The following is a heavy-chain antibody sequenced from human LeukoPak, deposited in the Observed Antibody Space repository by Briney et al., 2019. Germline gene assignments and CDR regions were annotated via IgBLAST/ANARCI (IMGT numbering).Heavy chain of an antibody. CDR1: GGSISSYY. CDR3: ATLNGDYEGWFDP. D-gene: IGHD4-17*01. Sequence: SETLSLTCTVSGGSISSYYWSWIRQPPGKGLEWIGYIYYSGSTNYNPSLKSRVTISVDTSKNQFSLKLSSVTAADTAVYYCATLNGDYEGWFDPWGQGTLVTVSS. CDR2: IYYSGST. V-gene: IGHV4-59*08. J-gene: IGHJ5*02.